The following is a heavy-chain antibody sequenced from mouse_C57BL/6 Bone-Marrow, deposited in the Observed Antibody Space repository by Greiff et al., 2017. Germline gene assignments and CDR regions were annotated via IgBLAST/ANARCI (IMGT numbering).Heavy chain of an antibody. J-gene: IGHJ4*01. V-gene: IGHV1-75*01. CDR3: ARESSGYYAMDY. D-gene: IGHD3-2*02. CDR2: IFPGSGST. CDR1: GYTFTDYY. Sequence: QVQLQQSGPELVKPGASVKISCKASGYTFTDYYINWVKQRPGQGLEWIGWIFPGSGSTYYNEKFKGKATLTVDKSSSTAYMLLNSLTSEDSAVYFCARESSGYYAMDYWGQGTSVTVSS.